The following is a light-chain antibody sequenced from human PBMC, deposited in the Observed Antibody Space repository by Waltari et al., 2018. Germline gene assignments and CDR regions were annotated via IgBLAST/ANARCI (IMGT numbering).Light chain of an antibody. V-gene: IGLV2-14*03. CDR2: DVN. CDR3: SSYTSSSTL. J-gene: IGLJ2*01. CDR1: SSDVGGYNY. Sequence: QSALTQPASVSGSPGQSITLSCTGTSSDVGGYNYVSWYQQHPDKAPKLMIYDVNKRASGVSNRFSGSKSGNTASLTISGLQAEDEADYYCSSYTSSSTLFGGGTKLTVL.